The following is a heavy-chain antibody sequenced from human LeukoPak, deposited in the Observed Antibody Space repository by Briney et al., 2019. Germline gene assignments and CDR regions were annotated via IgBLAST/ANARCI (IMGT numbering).Heavy chain of an antibody. CDR3: ARTDGTIGGYFDY. V-gene: IGHV4-61*02. CDR2: IYTSGST. J-gene: IGHJ4*02. CDR1: GGSISSGSYY. Sequence: SETLSLTCTVSGGSISSGSYYWSWIPQPAGKGLEWIGRIYTSGSTYYNPSLKSRVTISVDTSKNQFSLKLSSVTAADTAVYYCARTDGTIGGYFDYWGQGTLVTVSS. D-gene: IGHD1-7*01.